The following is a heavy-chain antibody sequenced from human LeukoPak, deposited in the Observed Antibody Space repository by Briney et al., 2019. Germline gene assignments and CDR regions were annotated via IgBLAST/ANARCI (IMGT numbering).Heavy chain of an antibody. V-gene: IGHV1-2*02. CDR2: INPNSGGT. CDR1: GYTFTGYY. J-gene: IGHJ5*02. Sequence: ASVKVSCKASGYTFTGYYMHWVRQALDQGLEWMGWINPNSGGTNYAQKFQGRVTITRNTSISTAYMELSSLRSEDTAVYYCARGLPGWFDPWGQGTLVTVSS. CDR3: ARGLPGWFDP.